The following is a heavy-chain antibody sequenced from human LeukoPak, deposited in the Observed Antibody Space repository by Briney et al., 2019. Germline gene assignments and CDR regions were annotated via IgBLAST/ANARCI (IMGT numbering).Heavy chain of an antibody. V-gene: IGHV1-2*06. D-gene: IGHD3-22*01. Sequence: ASVKVSCKASGHTFTGYYIHWVRQAPGQGLEWMGRINPNNGGTNYAQKFQGRVTITRDMSMSTAYMELSRLRSVDTAVYYCAGEDNSSGYRPFDIWGQGTTVTVSS. J-gene: IGHJ3*02. CDR1: GHTFTGYY. CDR3: AGEDNSSGYRPFDI. CDR2: INPNNGGT.